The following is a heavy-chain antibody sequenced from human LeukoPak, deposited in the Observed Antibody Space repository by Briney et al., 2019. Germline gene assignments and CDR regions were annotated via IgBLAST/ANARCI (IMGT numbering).Heavy chain of an antibody. CDR2: IYYSGST. V-gene: IGHV4-59*08. CDR1: GGSISSYY. CDR3: ARHDIAVAGYSMFDY. Sequence: SEALSLTCTVSGGSISSYYWSWIRQPPGKGLEWIGYIYYSGSTNYNPSLKSRVTISVDTSKNQFSLKLSSVTAADTAVYYCARHDIAVAGYSMFDYWGQGTLVTVSS. D-gene: IGHD6-19*01. J-gene: IGHJ4*02.